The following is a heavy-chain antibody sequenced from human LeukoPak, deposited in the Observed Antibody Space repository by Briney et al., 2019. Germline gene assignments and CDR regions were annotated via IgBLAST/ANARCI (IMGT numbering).Heavy chain of an antibody. J-gene: IGHJ4*02. Sequence: GESLRISCKASGYSFTSHWISWVRQMPGKGLEWMGRIDPSDSYANYSPSFQGHVTISADKSISTAYLQWNSLEASDTAMYYCARHARYCGTTSCYLKYWGQGTLVTVSS. D-gene: IGHD2-2*01. CDR3: ARHARYCGTTSCYLKY. V-gene: IGHV5-10-1*01. CDR2: IDPSDSYA. CDR1: GYSFTSHW.